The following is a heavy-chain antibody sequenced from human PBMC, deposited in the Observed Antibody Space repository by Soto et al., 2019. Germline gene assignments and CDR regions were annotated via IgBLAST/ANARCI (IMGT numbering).Heavy chain of an antibody. Sequence: SETLSLTCTVSGGSISSYYWSWIRQPAGKGLEWIGRIYTSGSTNYNPSLKSRVTMSVDTSKNQFSLKLSSVTAADTAVYYCAREYCSSTSSLLAGGMDVWGQGTTVTV. CDR1: GGSISSYY. CDR3: AREYCSSTSSLLAGGMDV. V-gene: IGHV4-4*07. CDR2: IYTSGST. D-gene: IGHD2-2*01. J-gene: IGHJ6*02.